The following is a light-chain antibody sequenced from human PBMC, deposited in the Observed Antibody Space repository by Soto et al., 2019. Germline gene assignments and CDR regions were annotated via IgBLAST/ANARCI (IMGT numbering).Light chain of an antibody. CDR2: GAS. Sequence: EIVMTQSPATLSVSPGERATLSCRASQSVSSNLAWYQQKSGQAPRLLIYGASTRATGIPARFSGSGSGTEFTLTISSLQSEDSAVYYCQQYNNWPSWTFGQGTKVDIK. V-gene: IGKV3-15*01. CDR3: QQYNNWPSWT. J-gene: IGKJ1*01. CDR1: QSVSSN.